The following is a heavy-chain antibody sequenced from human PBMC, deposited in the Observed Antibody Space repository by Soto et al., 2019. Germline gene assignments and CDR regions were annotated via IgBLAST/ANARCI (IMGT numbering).Heavy chain of an antibody. V-gene: IGHV4-34*01. J-gene: IGHJ2*01. D-gene: IGHD2-15*01. CDR1: GGSFSGYY. Sequence: PSETLSLTCAVYGGSFSGYYWSWIRQPPGKGLEWIGEINHSGSTNYNPSLKSRVTISVDTSKNQFSLKLSSVTAADTAVYYCARGLGYCSGGSCYSSSEWYFDLWGRGTLVTV. CDR3: ARGLGYCSGGSCYSSSEWYFDL. CDR2: INHSGST.